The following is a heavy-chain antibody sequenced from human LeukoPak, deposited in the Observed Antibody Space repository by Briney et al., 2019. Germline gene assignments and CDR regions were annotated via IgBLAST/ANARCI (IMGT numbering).Heavy chain of an antibody. J-gene: IGHJ4*02. V-gene: IGHV4-30-4*08. D-gene: IGHD3-3*01. CDR3: ARISLLEWLSFDY. CDR2: IYYSGST. CDR1: GGSISSGDYY. Sequence: PSETLSLTCTVSGGSISSGDYYWSWIRQPPGKVLEWIGYIYYSGSTYYNPSLKSRVTISVDTSKNQFSLKLSSVTAADTAVYYCARISLLEWLSFDYWGQGTLVTVSS.